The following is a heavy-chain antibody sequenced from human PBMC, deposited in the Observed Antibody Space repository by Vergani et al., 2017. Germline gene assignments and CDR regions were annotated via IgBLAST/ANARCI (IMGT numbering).Heavy chain of an antibody. CDR2: IYTSGAT. V-gene: IGHV4-61*02. D-gene: IGHD4-17*01. CDR1: GGSFSTGGQS. J-gene: IGHJ3*01. CDR3: PRDDGEYDKDALDV. Sequence: QVQLQESGPGLVKPSQTLSLTCTVSGGSFSTGGQSWTWLRQPAGKGLEWIRRIYTSGATNYNPSLRSRATISVDASKKQFSLKLTSVTAADTAVYYCPRDDGEYDKDALDVWGQGTKVTVTS.